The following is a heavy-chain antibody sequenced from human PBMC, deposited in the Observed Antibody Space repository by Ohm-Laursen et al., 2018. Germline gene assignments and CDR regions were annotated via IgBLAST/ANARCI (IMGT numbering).Heavy chain of an antibody. V-gene: IGHV3-21*01. J-gene: IGHJ4*02. CDR2: ISSSSSYL. CDR1: GFTFSSYE. Sequence: SLRLSCAASGFTFSSYEMNWVRQAPGKGLEWVSSISSSSSYLYYADSLKGRFTISRDNAQNSLYLQMNSLRAEDTAVYYCARGVGVLNYFDSWGQGTLVTVSS. D-gene: IGHD1-26*01. CDR3: ARGVGVLNYFDS.